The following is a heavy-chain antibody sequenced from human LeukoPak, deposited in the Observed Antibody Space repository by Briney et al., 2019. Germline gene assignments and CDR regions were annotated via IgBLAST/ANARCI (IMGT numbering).Heavy chain of an antibody. D-gene: IGHD3-3*01. J-gene: IGHJ4*02. CDR2: IYSGGST. Sequence: TGGSLRLSCAASGFTVSSNYMSWVRQAPGKGLEWVSVIYSGGSTYYADSVKGRFTISRDNSKNTLYLQMNSLRAEDTAVYYCAKEQDVLRFLEWLHKGYFDYWGQGTLVTVSS. CDR1: GFTVSSNY. CDR3: AKEQDVLRFLEWLHKGYFDY. V-gene: IGHV3-53*01.